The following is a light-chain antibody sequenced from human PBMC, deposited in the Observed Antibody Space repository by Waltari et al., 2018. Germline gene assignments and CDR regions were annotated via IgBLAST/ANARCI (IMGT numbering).Light chain of an antibody. Sequence: EIVLTQSPGTLSLSPGERATLSCRASQSVSSSHLAWYQQKPGQAPRLLIDGASSSATGIADRFSGSGSGTDFTLTISRLEPEDVAVYYCQQYGSSTLTFGGVTKVEIK. V-gene: IGKV3-20*01. J-gene: IGKJ4*01. CDR2: GAS. CDR1: QSVSSSH. CDR3: QQYGSSTLT.